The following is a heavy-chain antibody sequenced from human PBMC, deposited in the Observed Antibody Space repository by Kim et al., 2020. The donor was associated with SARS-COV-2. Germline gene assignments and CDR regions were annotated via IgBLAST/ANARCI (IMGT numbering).Heavy chain of an antibody. CDR2: IGSFVVRT. D-gene: IGHD7-27*01. J-gene: IGHJ4*01. CDR3: AKEGGSRGDGDDDFDF. Sequence: GGSLRLSCAASGFTFGDCAMTWVRQVPGKGLEWLSFIGSFVVRTYYADSGEGRFTISKDNSNETLYLQMNTLRPEDTAVYYCAKEGGSRGDGDDDFDFWG. V-gene: IGHV3-23*01. CDR1: GFTFGDCA.